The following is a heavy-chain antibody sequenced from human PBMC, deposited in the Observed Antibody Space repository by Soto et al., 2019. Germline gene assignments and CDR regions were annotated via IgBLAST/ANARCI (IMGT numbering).Heavy chain of an antibody. J-gene: IGHJ6*02. CDR2: IWYDGSNK. CDR1: GFTFSSYG. V-gene: IGHV3-33*01. Sequence: PGGSLRLSCAASGFTFSSYGMHWVRQAPGKGLEWVAVIWYDGSNKYYADSVKGRFTISRDNSKNTLYLQMNSLRAEDTAVYYCARDSLERYYGMDVWGQGTTVTVSS. CDR3: ARDSLERYYGMDV.